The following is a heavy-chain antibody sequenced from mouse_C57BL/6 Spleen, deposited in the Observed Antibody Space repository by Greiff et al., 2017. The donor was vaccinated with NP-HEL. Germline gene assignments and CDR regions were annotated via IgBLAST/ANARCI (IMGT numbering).Heavy chain of an antibody. D-gene: IGHD1-1*01. CDR3: ARRSGSSLDY. Sequence: EVQLQQSGAELVKPGASVKLSCTASGFNIKDYYMHWVKQRTEQGLEWIGRIDPEDGETKYAPNFQGKATITADTSSNTAYLQLSSLTSEDTAVYYCARRSGSSLDYWGQGTTLTVSS. CDR1: GFNIKDYY. V-gene: IGHV14-2*01. J-gene: IGHJ2*01. CDR2: IDPEDGET.